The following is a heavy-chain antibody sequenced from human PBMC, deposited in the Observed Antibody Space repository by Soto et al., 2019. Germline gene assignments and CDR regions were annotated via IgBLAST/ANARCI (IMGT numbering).Heavy chain of an antibody. J-gene: IGHJ4*02. V-gene: IGHV1-2*04. Sequence: ASVKVSCKASGYTFTGYYMHWVRQAPGQGLESMGWINPNSGGTNYAQKFQGWVTTTRDTSISTAYMELNSLRAEDTAVYYCARDRDSSSWYTFDYWGQGTLVTVSS. CDR1: GYTFTGYY. D-gene: IGHD6-13*01. CDR3: ARDRDSSSWYTFDY. CDR2: INPNSGGT.